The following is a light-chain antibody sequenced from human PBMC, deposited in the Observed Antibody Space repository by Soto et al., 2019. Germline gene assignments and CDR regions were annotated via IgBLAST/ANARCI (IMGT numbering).Light chain of an antibody. V-gene: IGKV3-15*01. CDR2: AAS. Sequence: EIVMTQSPATLSVSPGERATLSCRASQSVNTNLAWYQQKPGQAPRLLIYAASVKATGFPARFSGSGSGTESTLTISSLRSEDYGIYYCQHHNNGPPVITFGGGTKVEIK. CDR1: QSVNTN. J-gene: IGKJ4*01. CDR3: QHHNNGPPVIT.